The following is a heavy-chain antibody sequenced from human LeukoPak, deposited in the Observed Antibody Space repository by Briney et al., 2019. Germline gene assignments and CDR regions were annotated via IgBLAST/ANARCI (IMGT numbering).Heavy chain of an antibody. Sequence: SETLSLTCTVSGGSIDDYYWSWIRQPPGKGLEWIGYIYYTGSTSYNPSLQSRLTISIDTSKTQFSLRRTSVTAADTAVYFCARGVTQWGQGTLVTVSS. J-gene: IGHJ4*02. CDR2: IYYTGST. V-gene: IGHV4-59*01. D-gene: IGHD2-21*02. CDR3: ARGVTQ. CDR1: GGSIDDYY.